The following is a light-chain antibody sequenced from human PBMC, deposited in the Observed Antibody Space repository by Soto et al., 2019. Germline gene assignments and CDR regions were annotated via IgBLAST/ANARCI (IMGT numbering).Light chain of an antibody. V-gene: IGKV3-11*01. CDR2: GAS. J-gene: IGKJ4*01. CDR1: QSVNSY. CDR3: YQRSTWPLA. Sequence: EIVLTQSPATLPLSPGERATLSCRASQSVNSYLAWYQQKPGQAPRLLIYGASNRATGIPARFSGSGSGTDFTLTISSLEPEDFAVYYCYQRSTWPLAFGGGTKVEIK.